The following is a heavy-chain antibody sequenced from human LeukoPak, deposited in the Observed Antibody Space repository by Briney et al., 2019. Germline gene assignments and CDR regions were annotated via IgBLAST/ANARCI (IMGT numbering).Heavy chain of an antibody. D-gene: IGHD3-10*01. J-gene: IGHJ5*02. Sequence: GRSLRLSCAASGFTVSDYYMNWISPSPGEGMEWVSHITKKTAIEYADDVKGQCTISRDNANNLLLLQMDSLRPEDTGVYYCARGTYYSGSGPGNWFDRWGDGTLVTVCS. CDR2: ITKKTAI. V-gene: IGHV3-11*01. CDR3: ARGTYYSGSGPGNWFDR. CDR1: GFTVSDYY.